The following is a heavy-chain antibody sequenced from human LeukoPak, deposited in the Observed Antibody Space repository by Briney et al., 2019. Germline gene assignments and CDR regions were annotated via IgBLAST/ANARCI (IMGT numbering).Heavy chain of an antibody. D-gene: IGHD5-18*01. CDR3: ARGSLQLWQRWYFDS. CDR1: GLIFDEYA. CDR2: ISWNSADI. Sequence: GGSLRLSCAASGLIFDEYAMHWVRQAPGKGLEWVSGISWNSADIAYADSVKGRFTISRDNAKNSLYLQMNSLRGEDTAVYYCARGSLQLWQRWYFDSWGQGTLVTVSS. V-gene: IGHV3-9*01. J-gene: IGHJ4*02.